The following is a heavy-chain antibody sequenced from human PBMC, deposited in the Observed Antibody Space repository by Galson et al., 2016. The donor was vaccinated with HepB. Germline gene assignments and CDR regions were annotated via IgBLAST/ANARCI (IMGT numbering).Heavy chain of an antibody. D-gene: IGHD3-10*01. CDR3: AKDRYGSGTNYLDL. V-gene: IGHV3-30*18. J-gene: IGHJ4*02. CDR1: GFRFSIYA. CDR2: LLHDGTKD. Sequence: SLRLSCAASGFRFSIYAMHWVRHAPGKGLQWVAALLHDGTKDEYAESAKGRFTISRDNSNNTVFLQMNNLRTDDTALSYCAKDRYGSGTNYLDLWGQGALVTVSS.